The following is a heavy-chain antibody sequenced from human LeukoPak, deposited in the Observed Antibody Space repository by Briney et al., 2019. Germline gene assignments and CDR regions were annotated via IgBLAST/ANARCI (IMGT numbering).Heavy chain of an antibody. CDR3: ARGGRYCSSTSCSRKYNWFDP. CDR1: GGSFSGYY. V-gene: IGHV4-34*01. D-gene: IGHD2-2*01. CDR2: INHSGST. J-gene: IGHJ5*02. Sequence: SETLSLTCAVYGGSFSGYYWSWIRQPPGKGLEWIGEINHSGSTNYNPSLKSRVTISVDTSKNQFSLKLSSVTAADTAVYYCARGGRYCSSTSCSRKYNWFDPWGQGTLVTVSS.